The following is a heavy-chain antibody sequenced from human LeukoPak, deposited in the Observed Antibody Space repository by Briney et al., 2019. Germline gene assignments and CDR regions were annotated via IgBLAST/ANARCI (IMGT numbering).Heavy chain of an antibody. J-gene: IGHJ4*02. CDR3: ARAGYDYVWGSYRPDFDY. Sequence: GGSLRLSCAASGFTFSSYWMSWVRQAPGKGLEWVANIKQDGSEKYYVDSVKGRFTISRDNAKNSLYLQMNSLRAEDTAVYYCARAGYDYVWGSYRPDFDYWGQGTLVTVSS. CDR2: IKQDGSEK. CDR1: GFTFSSYW. V-gene: IGHV3-7*01. D-gene: IGHD3-16*02.